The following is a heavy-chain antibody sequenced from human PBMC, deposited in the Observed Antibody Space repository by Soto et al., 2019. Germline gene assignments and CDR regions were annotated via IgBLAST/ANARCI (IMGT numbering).Heavy chain of an antibody. CDR3: ARVRYDRSGFDH. CDR1: GDSISRSHW. CDR2: ISHSGIT. J-gene: IGHJ4*02. Sequence: QVQLQESGPGLVRPSGALSVTCAVSGDSISRSHWWSWVRQSPGKGLEWIGEISHSGITNYNPSRKSRVTISGDKSKNQLSLKLTSVTAADTAVYYCARVRYDRSGFDHWGQGTLVSVS. D-gene: IGHD3-22*01. V-gene: IGHV4-4*02.